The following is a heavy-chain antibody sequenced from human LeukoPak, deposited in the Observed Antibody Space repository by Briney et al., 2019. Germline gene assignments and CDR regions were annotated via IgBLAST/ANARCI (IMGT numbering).Heavy chain of an antibody. CDR1: GSTFDDYA. J-gene: IGHJ4*02. Sequence: GGSLRLSCAASGSTFDDYAMHWVRQAPGKGLEWVSGISWNSGSIGYADSVKGRFTISRDNAKNSLYLQMNSLRAEDTALYYCAKDLSSIATSYYFDYWGQGTLVTVSS. CDR2: ISWNSGSI. D-gene: IGHD6-6*01. CDR3: AKDLSSIATSYYFDY. V-gene: IGHV3-9*01.